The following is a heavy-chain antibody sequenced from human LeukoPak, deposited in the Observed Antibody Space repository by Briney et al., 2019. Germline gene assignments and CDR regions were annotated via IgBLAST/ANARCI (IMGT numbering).Heavy chain of an antibody. V-gene: IGHV3-66*01. CDR3: ATIVSDSSGWYHFDH. CDR1: GFTVSSKY. D-gene: IGHD6-19*01. J-gene: IGHJ4*02. CDR2: INSGGTT. Sequence: QPEGSVRLSCAASGFTVSSKYMAWVRQAPGKGLKWVSFINSGGTTYYADSVKGRFTISRDYSKNTLNLQMNSLRAEDTAVYYCATIVSDSSGWYHFDHWGQGALVTVSS.